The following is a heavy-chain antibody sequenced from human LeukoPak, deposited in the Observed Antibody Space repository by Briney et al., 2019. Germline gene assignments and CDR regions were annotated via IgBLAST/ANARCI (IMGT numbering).Heavy chain of an antibody. CDR3: ARASGELLNAY. D-gene: IGHD1-26*01. V-gene: IGHV3-48*04. J-gene: IGHJ4*02. CDR1: GFTFSSYS. Sequence: PGGSLRLSCAASGFTFSSYSMNWVRQAPGKGLEWVSYISSSSSTIYYADSVKGRFTISRDNAKNSLYLQMNSLRAEDTAVYYCARASGELLNAYWGQGTLVTVSS. CDR2: ISSSSSTI.